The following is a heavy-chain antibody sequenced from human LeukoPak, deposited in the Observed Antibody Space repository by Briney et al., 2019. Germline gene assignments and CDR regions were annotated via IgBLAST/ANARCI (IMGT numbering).Heavy chain of an antibody. J-gene: IGHJ3*02. V-gene: IGHV3-21*01. CDR1: GFTFSSYE. Sequence: GGSLRLSCAASGFTFSSYEMNWVRQAPGKGLEWVSSISSSSSYIYYADSVKGRFTISRDNAKNSLYLQMNSLRAEDTAVYYCAIRPGAVAHPQDAFDIWGQGTMVTVSS. CDR3: AIRPGAVAHPQDAFDI. D-gene: IGHD4-23*01. CDR2: ISSSSSYI.